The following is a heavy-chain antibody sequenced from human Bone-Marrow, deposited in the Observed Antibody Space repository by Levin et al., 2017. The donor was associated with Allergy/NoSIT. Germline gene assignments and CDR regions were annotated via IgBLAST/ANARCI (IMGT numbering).Heavy chain of an antibody. V-gene: IGHV3-15*01. J-gene: IGHJ4*02. CDR1: GFTFGNAW. CDR3: TTRSH. Sequence: GGSLRLSCVASGFTFGNAWMNWVRQAPGKGLQWVGRIKGKTDGGTTDYAAPVKGRFTISSDDSKKTLYLQMNSLKTEDTAIYYCTTRSHWGQGTLVTVCS. CDR2: IKGKTDGGTT.